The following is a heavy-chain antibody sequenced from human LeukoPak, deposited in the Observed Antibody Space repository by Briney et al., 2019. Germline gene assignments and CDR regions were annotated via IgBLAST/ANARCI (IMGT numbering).Heavy chain of an antibody. CDR2: IYYRGNT. D-gene: IGHD1-14*01. J-gene: IGHJ3*02. CDR1: GGSISSYY. CDR3: ARVKGSAPEAFDI. Sequence: SETLSLTCTVSGGSISSYYWSWIRQPPGKGLEWIGYIYYRGNTNYNPSLTSRVTISVDTSKNQFSLNLRSVTAADMAVYYCARVKGSAPEAFDIWGQGTLVTISS. V-gene: IGHV4-59*01.